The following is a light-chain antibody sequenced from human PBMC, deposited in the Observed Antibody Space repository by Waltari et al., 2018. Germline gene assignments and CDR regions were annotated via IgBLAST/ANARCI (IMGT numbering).Light chain of an antibody. V-gene: IGKV2-30*02. CDR3: MQGTHWPYT. CDR2: RVF. J-gene: IGKJ2*01. CDR1: QSLVHSDGNTH. Sequence: DVVMTQSPLSLPVTLGQAASISCQSSQSLVHSDGNTHLNWFQQRPGQSPRRLIYRVFNRDSGVPDRFSGSGSGTDFTLKISRVEAEDVGVYYCMQGTHWPYTFGQGTKLDIK.